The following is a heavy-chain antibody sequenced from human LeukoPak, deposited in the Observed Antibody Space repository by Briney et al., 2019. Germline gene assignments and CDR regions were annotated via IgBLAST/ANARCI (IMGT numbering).Heavy chain of an antibody. CDR3: ARGRRHCSGGSCYSGPFDY. Sequence: PSETLSLTCAVYGGSFSGYYWSWIRQPPGKGLEWIGEINHSGSTNYNPSLKSRVTISVDTSKNQFSLKLSSVTAADTAVYYCARGRRHCSGGSCYSGPFDYWGQGTRVTVSS. CDR1: GGSFSGYY. V-gene: IGHV4-34*01. CDR2: INHSGST. D-gene: IGHD2-15*01. J-gene: IGHJ4*02.